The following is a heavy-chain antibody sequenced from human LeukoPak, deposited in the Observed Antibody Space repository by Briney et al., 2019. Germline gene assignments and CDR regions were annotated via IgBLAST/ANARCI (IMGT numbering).Heavy chain of an antibody. V-gene: IGHV3-7*01. D-gene: IGHD3-10*01. CDR1: GLIISNYW. Sequence: GGSLRLSCAASGLIISNYWMSWVRQAPGKGLEWVANIKQDGSEKYYVDSVKGRFTISRDNAKHSLYLQMNSLRAEDTAVYYCARDQGFISAFDIWGQGTMVTVSS. J-gene: IGHJ3*02. CDR2: IKQDGSEK. CDR3: ARDQGFISAFDI.